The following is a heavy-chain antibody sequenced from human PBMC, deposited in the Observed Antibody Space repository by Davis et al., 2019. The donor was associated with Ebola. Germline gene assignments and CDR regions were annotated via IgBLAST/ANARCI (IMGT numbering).Heavy chain of an antibody. D-gene: IGHD3-22*01. J-gene: IGHJ3*02. Sequence: GGSLRLSCAASGFVFRNYVMSWVRQAPGKGLEWVSSISSSSYYIYYADSLKGRFTISRDNAKNSLYLQMNSLSAEDTAVYHCARGGYYDSSGYSHETFDIWGQGTMVTVSS. V-gene: IGHV3-21*01. CDR3: ARGGYYDSSGYSHETFDI. CDR2: ISSSSYYI. CDR1: GFVFRNYV.